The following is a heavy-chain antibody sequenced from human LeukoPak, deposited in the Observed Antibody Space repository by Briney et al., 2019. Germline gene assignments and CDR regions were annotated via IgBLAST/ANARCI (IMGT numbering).Heavy chain of an antibody. V-gene: IGHV1-2*02. CDR2: INHKSGGT. D-gene: IGHD6-19*01. CDR3: ARVASGQWLVHFDY. CDR1: GYTFTDYY. J-gene: IGHJ4*02. Sequence: ASVKVSCKASGYTFTDYYMHWVRQAPGQGLEWMGWINHKSGGTNYAQKFQGRVTMTRDTSISTAYMELSSLRSDDTAVYYCARVASGQWLVHFDYWGQGTLVTVSS.